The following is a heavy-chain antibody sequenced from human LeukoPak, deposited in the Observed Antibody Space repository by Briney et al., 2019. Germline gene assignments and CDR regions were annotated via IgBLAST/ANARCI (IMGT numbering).Heavy chain of an antibody. V-gene: IGHV4-59*01. CDR3: ARALEEAMDV. CDR1: GGSISSYY. Sequence: SETLSLTCTVSGGSISSYYWSWIRQPPGKGLEWIGYIYYSGSTNYNPSLKSRVTISVHTSKNQFSLKLSSVTAADTAVYYCARALEEAMDVWGKGTTVTVSS. J-gene: IGHJ6*04. CDR2: IYYSGST.